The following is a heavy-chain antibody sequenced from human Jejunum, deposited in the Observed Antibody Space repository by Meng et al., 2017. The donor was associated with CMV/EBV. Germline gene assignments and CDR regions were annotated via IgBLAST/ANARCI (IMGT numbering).Heavy chain of an antibody. CDR3: ARRLVAEHFDH. D-gene: IGHD2-21*01. CDR1: GGSFGGDC. Sequence: LTCAVYGGSFGGDCWSWIRQPPGKGLEWMGQINHSRTTNYSASLKSRVTISVDTSKNQFSLKLTSVSAADTAVYYCARRLVAEHFDHWGQGALVTVSS. CDR2: INHSRTT. J-gene: IGHJ4*02. V-gene: IGHV4-34*01.